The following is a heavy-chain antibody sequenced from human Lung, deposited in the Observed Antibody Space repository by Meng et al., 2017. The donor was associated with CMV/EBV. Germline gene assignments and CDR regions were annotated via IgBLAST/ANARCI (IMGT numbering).Heavy chain of an antibody. CDR1: GFTFSTYA. CDR3: VRDGQAGAKGLDD. Sequence: GESLMISCAASGFTFSTYAMHWVRQAPGKGLAWVAVISFDGSNKYYADSVRGRSIISRDNPNNTVSLRMNSLRVEDTALYYCVRDGQAGAKGLDDWGQGTLVTVSS. D-gene: IGHD6-25*01. CDR2: ISFDGSNK. V-gene: IGHV3-30*04. J-gene: IGHJ4*02.